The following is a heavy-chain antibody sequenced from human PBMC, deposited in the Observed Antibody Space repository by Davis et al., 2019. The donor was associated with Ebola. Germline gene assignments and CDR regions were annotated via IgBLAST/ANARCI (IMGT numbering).Heavy chain of an antibody. J-gene: IGHJ6*03. V-gene: IGHV1-18*01. CDR2: ISGYNGDT. D-gene: IGHD4-23*01. CDR3: ARDTRVATWFYYMDV. Sequence: ASVKVSCKASGYPFSSYGLSWVRQAPGQGLEWLGWISGYNGDTKYAQKFQGRVTMTKDTSTSTTYMELRSLRWDDTAVYYCARDTRVATWFYYMDVWGKGTTVTVSS. CDR1: GYPFSSYG.